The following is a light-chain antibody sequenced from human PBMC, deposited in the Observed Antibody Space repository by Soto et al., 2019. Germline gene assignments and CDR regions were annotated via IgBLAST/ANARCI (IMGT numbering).Light chain of an antibody. CDR2: GAS. Sequence: EVVMTQSPATLSVSPGEGATLSCRASQSVSSHLAWYQQKPGQSPRLLIYGASTRATGVPARFSGSGSGTEFTLTISSLQSEDFAVYYCQQYGSSPPFTFGPGTKVDIK. CDR1: QSVSSH. CDR3: QQYGSSPPFT. V-gene: IGKV3-15*01. J-gene: IGKJ3*01.